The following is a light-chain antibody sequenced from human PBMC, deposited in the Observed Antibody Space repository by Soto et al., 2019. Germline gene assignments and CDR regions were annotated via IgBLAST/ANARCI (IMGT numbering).Light chain of an antibody. CDR2: DVS. V-gene: IGKV3-11*01. CDR3: HHRSNWPGT. Sequence: EVVLTQSPATLSLSPGERATLSCRASQSVFTYLAWYQQKPGQAPRLLIYDVSDRATGIPARFSATGSGTDFTLTISSLEPEDFAVYYCHHRSNWPGTFGQGTKVDNK. J-gene: IGKJ1*01. CDR1: QSVFTY.